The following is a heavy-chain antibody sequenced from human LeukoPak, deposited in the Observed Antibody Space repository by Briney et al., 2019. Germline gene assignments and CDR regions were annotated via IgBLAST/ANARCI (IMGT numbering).Heavy chain of an antibody. CDR3: ASGKKITVIVVVKRTEYHFDY. CDR1: GFNFSSYA. D-gene: IGHD3-22*01. Sequence: GGSLRLSCAASGFNFSSYAMHWVRQAPGKGLEWVAVISYDGSNKYYADSVKGRFTISRDNSKNTLYLQMNSLRAEDTAVYYCASGKKITVIVVVKRTEYHFDYWGQGTLVTVSS. CDR2: ISYDGSNK. J-gene: IGHJ4*02. V-gene: IGHV3-30-3*01.